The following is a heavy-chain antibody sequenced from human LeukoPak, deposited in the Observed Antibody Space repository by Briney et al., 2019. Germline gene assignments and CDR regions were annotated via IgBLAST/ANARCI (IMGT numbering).Heavy chain of an antibody. D-gene: IGHD2-15*01. CDR1: GYTFTSCG. Sequence: ASVKVSCKPSGYTFTSCGICWLRQAPGQGHEWMGWIGAYNGDTNYAQKFQGRVNITTDTSTSKAYIDLRSLRSDDTAVYYCTRDHCSGDNCPSFDCWGQGTLVTVSS. V-gene: IGHV1-18*04. CDR3: TRDHCSGDNCPSFDC. CDR2: IGAYNGDT. J-gene: IGHJ4*02.